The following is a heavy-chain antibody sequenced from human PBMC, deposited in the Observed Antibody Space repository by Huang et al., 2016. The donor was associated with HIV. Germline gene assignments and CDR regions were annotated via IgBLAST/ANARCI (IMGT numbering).Heavy chain of an antibody. CDR2: INPSAGNT. D-gene: IGHD6-13*01. J-gene: IGHJ4*02. V-gene: IGHV1-46*01. Sequence: QVQLVQSGAEVKRPGASVKVSCTSSGYTFPSYHLHWVRQAPGQGLDWMGIINPSAGNTYDAKKFQGRVTMTTDASTGTVYMDLRSLRSEDTAVYYCTRGGSSWYEGDYWGQGTLVTVSS. CDR3: TRGGSSWYEGDY. CDR1: GYTFPSYH.